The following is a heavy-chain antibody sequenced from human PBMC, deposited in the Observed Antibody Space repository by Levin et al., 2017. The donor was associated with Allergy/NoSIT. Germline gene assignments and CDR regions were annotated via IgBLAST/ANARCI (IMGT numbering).Heavy chain of an antibody. CDR1: GFTFSSYG. J-gene: IGHJ6*02. CDR2: ISYDGSNK. V-gene: IGHV3-30*18. Sequence: GGSLRLSCAASGFTFSSYGMHWVRQAPGKGLEWVAVISYDGSNKYYADSVKGRFTISRDNSKNTLYLQMNSLRAEDTAVYYCAKGRRYCSSTSCYFNGMDVWGQGTTVTVSS. D-gene: IGHD2-2*01. CDR3: AKGRRYCSSTSCYFNGMDV.